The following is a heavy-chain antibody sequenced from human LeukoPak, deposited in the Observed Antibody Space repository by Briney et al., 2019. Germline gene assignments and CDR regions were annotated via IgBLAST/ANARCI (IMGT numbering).Heavy chain of an antibody. CDR3: AKSGRDIVVVPAPVNF. D-gene: IGHD2-2*01. Sequence: GGSLRLSCAASGFTSSTYGMSWVRQAPGKGLEWVSSISGSGGSTYYADSVKGRFTISRDTSKNTMYLQMNSLRAEDTAIYYCAKSGRDIVVVPAPVNFWGQGTLVTVSS. CDR2: ISGSGGST. CDR1: GFTSSTYG. V-gene: IGHV3-23*01. J-gene: IGHJ4*02.